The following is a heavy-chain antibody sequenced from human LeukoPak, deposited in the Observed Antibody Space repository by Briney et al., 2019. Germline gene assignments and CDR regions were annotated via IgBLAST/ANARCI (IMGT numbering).Heavy chain of an antibody. Sequence: PGRSLRLSCAASGFTFSSYAMHWVRQAPGKGLEWVAVISYDGSNKYYADSVKGRFTISRDNSKNTLYLQMNSLRAEDTAVYYCARPQTYYYDSSGYYYQEYYFDYWGQGTLVTVSS. CDR1: GFTFSSYA. CDR2: ISYDGSNK. J-gene: IGHJ4*02. CDR3: ARPQTYYYDSSGYYYQEYYFDY. V-gene: IGHV3-30*04. D-gene: IGHD3-22*01.